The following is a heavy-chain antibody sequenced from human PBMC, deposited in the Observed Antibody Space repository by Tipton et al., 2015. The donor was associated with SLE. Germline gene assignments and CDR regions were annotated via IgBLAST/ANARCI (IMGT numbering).Heavy chain of an antibody. J-gene: IGHJ6*03. Sequence: TLSLTCSVAGYSISSAYYWGWIRQSPGKGLEWIGSIHQSGSTFYSSSLKSRVTVSVDTSKNQFSLRLSSVTAADTAVYYCARVPGLERSYYYYYYMDVWGKGTTVTVSS. CDR3: ARVPGLERSYYYYYYMDV. CDR2: IHQSGST. V-gene: IGHV4-38-2*02. CDR1: GYSISSAYY. D-gene: IGHD1-1*01.